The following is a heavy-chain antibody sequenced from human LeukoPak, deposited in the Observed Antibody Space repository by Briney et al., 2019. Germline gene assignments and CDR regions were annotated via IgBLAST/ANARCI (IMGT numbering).Heavy chain of an antibody. CDR1: GGSISSYY. CDR2: IYSSGST. Sequence: SETLSLTCTVSGGSISSYYWSWIRQPLGKGLEWIGYIYSSGSTNYNPSLKSRVTISVDTSKNQFSLKLSSVTAADTAVYYWAALVPADHGMDVWGQGTTVTVSS. CDR3: AALVPADHGMDV. V-gene: IGHV4-59*01. D-gene: IGHD2-2*01. J-gene: IGHJ6*02.